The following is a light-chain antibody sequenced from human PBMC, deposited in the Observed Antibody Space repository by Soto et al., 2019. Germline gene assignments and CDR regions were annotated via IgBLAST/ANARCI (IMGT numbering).Light chain of an antibody. V-gene: IGKV3-20*01. J-gene: IGKJ1*01. Sequence: EIVWTQSPGTLSLSPGERATLSCRARQSVSGSYLAWYQQKPGQSPRLLIYDASSRATAIPDRFSGSGSGADFNLTISRLEPEDFAVYYCQQYATRPWTFGQGTKVES. CDR2: DAS. CDR3: QQYATRPWT. CDR1: QSVSGSY.